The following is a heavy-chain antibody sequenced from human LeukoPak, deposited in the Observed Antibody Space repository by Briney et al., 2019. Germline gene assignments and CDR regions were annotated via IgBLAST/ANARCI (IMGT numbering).Heavy chain of an antibody. D-gene: IGHD1-26*01. CDR1: GFTFSSYA. CDR2: ISYDGSNK. J-gene: IGHJ4*02. Sequence: GGSLRLFCAASGFTFSSYAMHWVRQAPGKGLEWVAVISYDGSNKYYADSVKGRFTISRDNSKNTLYLQMNSLRAEDTAVYYCARDSVGATNYFDYWGQGTLVTVSS. CDR3: ARDSVGATNYFDY. V-gene: IGHV3-30-3*01.